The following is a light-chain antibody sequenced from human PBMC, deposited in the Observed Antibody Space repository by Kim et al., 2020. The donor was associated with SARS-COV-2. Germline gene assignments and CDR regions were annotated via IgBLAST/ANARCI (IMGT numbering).Light chain of an antibody. J-gene: IGKJ2*01. CDR2: TAS. Sequence: DIQITQSPSFLSASIGDRVTITCRASQGISNSLAWYQQKPGKAPKLLLYTASRLETGVPMRFSGSGSGTDYTLTLSSLQPEDVATYFCQQYFGAPTFGQGTKLEI. CDR3: QQYFGAPT. V-gene: IGKV1-NL1*01. CDR1: QGISNS.